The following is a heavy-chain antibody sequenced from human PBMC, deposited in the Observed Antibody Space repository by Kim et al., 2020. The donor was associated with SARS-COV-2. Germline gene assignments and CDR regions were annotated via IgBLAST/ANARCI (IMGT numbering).Heavy chain of an antibody. J-gene: IGHJ4*02. D-gene: IGHD6-6*01. Sequence: GGSLRLSCAASGFDFSYYAMNWVRQAPGKGLEWVAYMSSDSSLIYYADSVRGRFTISRDNAKKSLYLQMSSQRDDDTAVYYCARDRGSSSSQTRFDYWGQGTLVTVSS. CDR3: ARDRGSSSSQTRFDY. CDR2: MSSDSSLI. CDR1: GFDFSYYA. V-gene: IGHV3-48*02.